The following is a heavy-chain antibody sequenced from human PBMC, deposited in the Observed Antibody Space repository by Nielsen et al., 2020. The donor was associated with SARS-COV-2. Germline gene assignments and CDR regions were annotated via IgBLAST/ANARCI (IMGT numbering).Heavy chain of an antibody. J-gene: IGHJ4*02. CDR2: ISWNSGSI. CDR1: GFTFDDYA. V-gene: IGHV3-9*01. D-gene: IGHD5-18*01. CDR3: AREFALRDTAYFDY. Sequence: SLKISCAASGFTFDDYAMHWVRQAPGKGLEWVSGISWNSGSIGYADSVKGRFTISRDNSRNTVYLQMNSLRPEDTAVYYCAREFALRDTAYFDYWGQGTLVTVSS.